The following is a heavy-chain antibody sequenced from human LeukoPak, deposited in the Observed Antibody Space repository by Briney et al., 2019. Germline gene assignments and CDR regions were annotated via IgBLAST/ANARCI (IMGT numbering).Heavy chain of an antibody. D-gene: IGHD2-2*01. Sequence: GGSLRLSCAASGFTFSSYGMHWVRQAPGKGLELVAVISYDGSNKYYADSVKGRFTISRDNSKNTLYLQMNSLRAEDTAVYYCAKLGVPAATFDYWGQGTLVTVSS. J-gene: IGHJ4*02. CDR1: GFTFSSYG. CDR3: AKLGVPAATFDY. V-gene: IGHV3-30*18. CDR2: ISYDGSNK.